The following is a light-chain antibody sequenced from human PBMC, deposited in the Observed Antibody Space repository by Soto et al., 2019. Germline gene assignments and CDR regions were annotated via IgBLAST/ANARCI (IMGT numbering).Light chain of an antibody. CDR3: QQYGGSPPVT. CDR2: QAS. J-gene: IGKJ4*01. CDR1: QSVSSSY. Sequence: EIVLTQSPGTLSLFPGEGATLSCRASQSVSSSYLAWYQQRPGQAPRLLIHQASSRATGIPDRFSGSGSGTDFTLTISRLEPEDFAVYYCQQYGGSPPVTFGGGTKVDIK. V-gene: IGKV3-20*01.